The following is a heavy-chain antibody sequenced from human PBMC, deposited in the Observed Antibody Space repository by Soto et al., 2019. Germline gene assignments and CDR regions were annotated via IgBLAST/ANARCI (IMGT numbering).Heavy chain of an antibody. J-gene: IGHJ4*02. CDR2: ISPKSAGT. Sequence: QVQLVQSGAEVKKPGASVKVSCEASGYSFIDYYIHWVRQAPGQGFEWMGRISPKSAGTDYAKKFEDRVTLTWDMSLNTAYMELSSLKSDDTAVYYCARQPGYISDWYYFDLWGQGTRVTVSS. CDR1: GYSFIDYY. CDR3: ARQPGYISDWYYFDL. D-gene: IGHD3-9*01. V-gene: IGHV1-2*02.